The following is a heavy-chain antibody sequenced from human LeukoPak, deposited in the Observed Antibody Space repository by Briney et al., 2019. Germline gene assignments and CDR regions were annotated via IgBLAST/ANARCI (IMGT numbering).Heavy chain of an antibody. CDR3: ARDASGSYDY. CDR1: GGSISSYY. Sequence: PSETLSFTCTVSGGSISSYYWSWIRQPPGKGLEWIGYIYYSGSTNYNPSLKSRVTISVDTSKNQFSLKLRSVTAADTAVYYCARDASGSYDYWGQGTLVTVSS. D-gene: IGHD1-26*01. J-gene: IGHJ4*02. V-gene: IGHV4-59*01. CDR2: IYYSGST.